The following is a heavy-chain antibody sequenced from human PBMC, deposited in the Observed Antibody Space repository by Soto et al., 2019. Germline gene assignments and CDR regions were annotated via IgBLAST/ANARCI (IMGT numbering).Heavy chain of an antibody. J-gene: IGHJ6*02. CDR1: GGSISSGGYY. CDR2: IYYSGST. V-gene: IGHV4-31*03. D-gene: IGHD3-22*01. CDR3: ARDLDYYDSSGYGMDV. Sequence: TLSLTYTVSGGSISSGGYYWSWIRQHPGKGLEWIGYIYYSGSTYYNPSLKSRVTISVDTSKNQFSLKLSSVTAADTAVYYCARDLDYYDSSGYGMDVWGQGTTVTVSS.